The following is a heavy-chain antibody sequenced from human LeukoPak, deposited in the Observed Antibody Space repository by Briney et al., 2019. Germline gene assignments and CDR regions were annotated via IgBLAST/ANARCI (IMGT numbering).Heavy chain of an antibody. V-gene: IGHV4-59*01. CDR1: GGSISSYY. J-gene: IGHJ3*02. D-gene: IGHD3-10*01. Sequence: KPSETLSLTCTVSGGSISSYYWSWIRQPPGKGLEWIGYIYHSGSTNYNPSLKSRVTISVDTSKNQFSLKLSSVTAADTAVYYCARTMVRGDAFDIWGQGTMVTVSS. CDR2: IYHSGST. CDR3: ARTMVRGDAFDI.